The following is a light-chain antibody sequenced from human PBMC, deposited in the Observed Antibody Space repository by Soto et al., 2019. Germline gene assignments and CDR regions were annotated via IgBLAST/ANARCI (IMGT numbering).Light chain of an antibody. J-gene: IGKJ4*01. CDR3: QQYNNWPLT. Sequence: EIVMTQSPATLSVSPGERATLSCRASQSVTNNLAWYQQKPGQAPRLLIYDASTRATGIPARFSGSGSGTKFTLTTSSLQSEDFADYYCQQYNNWPLTFGGGTKVEI. V-gene: IGKV3-15*01. CDR2: DAS. CDR1: QSVTNN.